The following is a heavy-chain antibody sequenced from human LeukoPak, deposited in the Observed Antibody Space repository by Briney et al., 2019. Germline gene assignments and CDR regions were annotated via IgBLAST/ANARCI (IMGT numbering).Heavy chain of an antibody. CDR3: ARAQERPSGQFDP. V-gene: IGHV1-2*02. D-gene: IGHD6-25*01. CDR2: INPNSGGT. CDR1: GYTFTGSY. Sequence: GASVKVSCKASGYTFTGSYMHWVRQAPGQGLEWMGWINPNSGGTNYAQKFQGRVTMTRDTSISTAYMELSRLRSEDTAVYYCARAQERPSGQFDPWGQGTLVTVSS. J-gene: IGHJ5*02.